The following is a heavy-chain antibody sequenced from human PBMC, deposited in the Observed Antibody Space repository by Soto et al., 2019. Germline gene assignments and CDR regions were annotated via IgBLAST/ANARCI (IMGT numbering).Heavy chain of an antibody. CDR2: VYHIGDT. CDR3: AREIVTAGGNNYFDP. D-gene: IGHD2-21*02. V-gene: IGHV4-4*02. Sequence: SETLSLTCGVSGGTVAISHWCSCVRQSPSRGLEWIGNVYHIGDTNFNPSLQSRVTFSVDKSNNQFSLRLTSLTAADTAVYFCAREIVTAGGNNYFDPWGPGTLVTVSS. J-gene: IGHJ5*02. CDR1: GGTVAISHW.